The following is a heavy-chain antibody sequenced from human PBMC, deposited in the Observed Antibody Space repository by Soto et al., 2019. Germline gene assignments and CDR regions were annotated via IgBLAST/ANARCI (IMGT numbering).Heavy chain of an antibody. V-gene: IGHV3-21*01. D-gene: IGHD1-26*01. CDR1: GFPFTKYR. J-gene: IGHJ4*02. Sequence: GGSLRLSCAASGFPFTKYRMNWVRQAPGRGLEWVSSIGSGSDDIYYADPVKGRFTISRDNAKNSVFLQMNSLRAEDTAVYYCARDGRGDFDYWGQGTLVTVSS. CDR2: IGSGSDDI. CDR3: ARDGRGDFDY.